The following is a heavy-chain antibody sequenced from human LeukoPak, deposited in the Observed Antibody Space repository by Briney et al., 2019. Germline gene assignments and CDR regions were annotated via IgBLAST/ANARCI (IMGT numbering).Heavy chain of an antibody. V-gene: IGHV3-7*04. CDR3: ARGLLAAAGIDY. CDR2: IKQDGSEK. J-gene: IGHJ4*02. D-gene: IGHD6-13*01. Sequence: GGSLRLSCAASGFTFSNYWMSWVRQATGKALEWVANIKQDGSEKNYVDSVKRRFTISRDDAKNSLYLQMNSLRAEDTAVYYCARGLLAAAGIDYWGQGALVTVSS. CDR1: GFTFSNYW.